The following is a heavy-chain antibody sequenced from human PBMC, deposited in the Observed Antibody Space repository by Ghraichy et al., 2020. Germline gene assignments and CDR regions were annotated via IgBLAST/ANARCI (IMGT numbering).Heavy chain of an antibody. V-gene: IGHV7-4-1*02. CDR1: GYSFTSYA. CDR2: IHTNTGNP. CDR3: ARGPNDSTRGGYCYSCYYYGLDV. J-gene: IGHJ6*02. D-gene: IGHD2-15*01. Sequence: ASVKVSCKASGYSFTSYAINWVRQAPGQGLEWMGWIHTNTGNPTYAQGFTGRFVFSLDTSVNTAYLEISSLEAEDTAIYYCARGPNDSTRGGYCYSCYYYGLDVWGQGTTVTVSS.